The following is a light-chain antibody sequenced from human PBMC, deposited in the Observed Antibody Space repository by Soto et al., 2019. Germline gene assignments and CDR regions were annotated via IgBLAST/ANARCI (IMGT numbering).Light chain of an antibody. CDR2: TND. V-gene: IGLV1-47*02. Sequence: QSVLTQPPSASVTPGQRVTISCSGSYSNVETNYVYWYQQVPGTAPKLLIYTNDQRPSGVPDRFSASKSGTSASLAISGLRSEDEADYFCSATDDSLGGPVFGGGTKLTVI. J-gene: IGLJ2*01. CDR3: SATDDSLGGPV. CDR1: YSNVETNY.